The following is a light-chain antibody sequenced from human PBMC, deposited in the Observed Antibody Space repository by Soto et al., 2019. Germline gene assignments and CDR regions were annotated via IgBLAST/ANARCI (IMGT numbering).Light chain of an antibody. J-gene: IGLJ2*01. Sequence: QSVLTQPASVSGSPGQSITISCTGTSSDVGSYNLVSWYQQHPGKAPKLMIYEGSKRPSGVSNRFSGSKAGNTASLTISGLPAEDEADYCCCSYAGSSTSVVFGGGTKLTVL. CDR1: SSDVGSYNL. V-gene: IGLV2-23*01. CDR3: CSYAGSSTSVV. CDR2: EGS.